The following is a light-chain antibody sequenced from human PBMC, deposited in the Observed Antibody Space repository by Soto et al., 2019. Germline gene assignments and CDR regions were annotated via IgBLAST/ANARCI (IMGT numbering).Light chain of an antibody. CDR3: QEYNKDWT. V-gene: IGKV1-5*01. Sequence: DIQMTQSPATLSASVGDTVTITCRASQTISRWLAWYQQKPGKAPRLLIYTDSTLESGVQSRFSASGSGTEFTLTISSLHPDDFATYYCQEYNKDWTFGQGTKVEVK. CDR1: QTISRW. J-gene: IGKJ1*01. CDR2: TDS.